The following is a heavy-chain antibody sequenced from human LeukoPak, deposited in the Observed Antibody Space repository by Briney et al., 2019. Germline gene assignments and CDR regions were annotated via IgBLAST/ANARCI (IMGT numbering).Heavy chain of an antibody. CDR1: GGSISSYY. CDR2: IYYSGST. Sequence: SETLSLTCTVSGGSISSYYWSRIRQPPGKELEWIGYIYYSGSTNYNPSLKSRVTISVDTSKNQFSLKLRSVTAADTAVYYCARAKAGWRDHYYGMDVWGQGTTVTVSS. D-gene: IGHD2-15*01. V-gene: IGHV4-59*01. CDR3: ARAKAGWRDHYYGMDV. J-gene: IGHJ6*02.